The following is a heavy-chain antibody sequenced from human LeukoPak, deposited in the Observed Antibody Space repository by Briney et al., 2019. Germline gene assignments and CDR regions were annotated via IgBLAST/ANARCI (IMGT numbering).Heavy chain of an antibody. Sequence: GESLKISCKGSGYSFTSYWIGWVRQMPGKGLEWMGIIYPGDSDTRYSPSFQGQVTISADKSISTAYLQWSSLKASDTAMYYCARQTDYYDSSGYYQFDYWGQGTLVTVSS. CDR2: IYPGDSDT. D-gene: IGHD3-22*01. CDR1: GYSFTSYW. J-gene: IGHJ4*02. CDR3: ARQTDYYDSSGYYQFDY. V-gene: IGHV5-51*01.